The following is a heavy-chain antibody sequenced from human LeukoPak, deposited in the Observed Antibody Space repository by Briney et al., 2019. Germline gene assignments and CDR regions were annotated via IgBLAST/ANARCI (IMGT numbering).Heavy chain of an antibody. J-gene: IGHJ6*03. CDR2: ISGSGGST. D-gene: IGHD2-15*01. CDR1: GFTFSSYT. V-gene: IGHV3-23*01. CDR3: AKDEYCSGGSCYYYYYMDV. Sequence: PGGSLRLSCAASGFTFSSYTMSWVRQAPGKGLEWVSAISGSGGSTYYADSVKGRFTISRDNSKNTLYLQMNSLRAEDTAVYYCAKDEYCSGGSCYYYYYMDVWGKGTTVTVSS.